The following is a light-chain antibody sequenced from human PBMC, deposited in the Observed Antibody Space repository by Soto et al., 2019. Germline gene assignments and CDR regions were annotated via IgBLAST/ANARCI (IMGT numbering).Light chain of an antibody. Sequence: QSALTQPASVSGSPGQSITISCTGTGSDDAGYNYVSWYQQHPGKAPKLMIYDVSNRPSGVSNRFSGSKSGNTASLTISGLQAEDEADYYCSSYTSSSTLDVVFGGGTKVTVL. V-gene: IGLV2-14*01. CDR1: GSDDAGYNY. CDR3: SSYTSSSTLDVV. J-gene: IGLJ2*01. CDR2: DVS.